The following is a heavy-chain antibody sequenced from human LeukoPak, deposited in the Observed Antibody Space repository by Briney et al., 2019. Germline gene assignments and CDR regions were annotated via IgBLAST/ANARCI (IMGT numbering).Heavy chain of an antibody. V-gene: IGHV4-34*01. CDR2: INHSGDA. Sequence: SETLSLTCAVYGGSFSGYYWTWIRQPPGKGLEWIGEINHSGDANYNPSLKSRVAISVDTSKNQFSLKLSSVIAADTAMYYCARSKDGSGFAAYWGQGTQVTVSS. CDR3: ARSKDGSGFAAY. D-gene: IGHD3-22*01. J-gene: IGHJ4*02. CDR1: GGSFSGYY.